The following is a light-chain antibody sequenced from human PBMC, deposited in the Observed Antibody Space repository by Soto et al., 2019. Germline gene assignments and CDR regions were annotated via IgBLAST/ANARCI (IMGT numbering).Light chain of an antibody. J-gene: IGLJ1*01. CDR1: SSDVGGYNY. CDR2: EVN. CDR3: QSYDSSLSASYV. Sequence: QSALTQPPSASGSPGQSVAISCTGTSSDVGGYNYVSWYQQHPGKAPKLMIYEVNKRPSGVPDRFSGSKSGTSASLAITGLQAEDEADYYCQSYDSSLSASYVFGGGTKVTVL. V-gene: IGLV2-8*01.